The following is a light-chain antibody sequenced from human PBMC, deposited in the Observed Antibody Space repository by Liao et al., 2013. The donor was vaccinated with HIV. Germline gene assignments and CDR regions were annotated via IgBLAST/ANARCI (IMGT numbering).Light chain of an antibody. CDR3: QVWDTSSNRGV. V-gene: IGLV3-21*04. CDR2: YDS. Sequence: SYVLTQPPSVSVAPGKTARITCGGNNIGSKSVHWYQQKPGQAPVLVIYYDSDRPSGIPARFSDSNSGNTATLTISMVEAGDEADYYCQVWDTSSNRGVFGGGTKLTVL. CDR1: NIGSKS. J-gene: IGLJ3*02.